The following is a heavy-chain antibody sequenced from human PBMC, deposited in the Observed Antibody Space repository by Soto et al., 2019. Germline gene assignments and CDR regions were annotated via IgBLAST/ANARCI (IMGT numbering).Heavy chain of an antibody. CDR1: GGSLSSSSYY. V-gene: IGHV4-39*01. CDR3: ARRLYYDFWSGGQNWFDP. D-gene: IGHD3-3*01. J-gene: IGHJ5*02. CDR2: IYDSGST. Sequence: SDTLSLTCTVSGGSLSSSSYYWGWIRQPPGKGLEWIGSIYDSGSTYYNPSLKTPVTISVDTSKNQFSLKLISVNAAATAVYYFARRLYYDFWSGGQNWFDPWGQRTLVNVSS.